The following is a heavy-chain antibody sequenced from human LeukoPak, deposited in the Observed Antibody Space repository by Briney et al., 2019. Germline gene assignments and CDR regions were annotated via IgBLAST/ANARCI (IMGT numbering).Heavy chain of an antibody. V-gene: IGHV4-59*01. CDR1: GGSISSYY. Sequence: PSETLSLTCTVSGGSISSYYWSWIRQPPGKGLEWIGYIYYSGSTNYNPSLKSRVTISVDTSKSQFSLKLSSVTAADTALYYCARTDYYGSGSYYKHWGQGTLVTVSS. CDR3: ARTDYYGSGSYYKH. D-gene: IGHD3-10*01. CDR2: IYYSGST. J-gene: IGHJ4*02.